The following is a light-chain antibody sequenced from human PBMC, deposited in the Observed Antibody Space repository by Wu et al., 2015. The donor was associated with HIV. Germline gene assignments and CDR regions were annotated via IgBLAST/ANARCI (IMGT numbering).Light chain of an antibody. J-gene: IGKJ3*01. CDR1: QSISTAY. CDR3: QQFSYSPGS. CDR2: GAS. V-gene: IGKV3-20*01. Sequence: TQSPSTLSASVGDRATLSCTTSQSISTAYIAWYQQKPGQAPRLLIYGASNRATGIPDRFSGSGSGTDFTLTITGLEPEDFAMYYCQQFSYSPGSFGPGTKVDIK.